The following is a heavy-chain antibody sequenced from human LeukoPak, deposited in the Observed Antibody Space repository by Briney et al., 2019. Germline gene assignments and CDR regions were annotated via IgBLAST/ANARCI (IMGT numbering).Heavy chain of an antibody. Sequence: AGGSLRLSCAASGFSFSSYTMNWVRQAPGNGLEWVSIISSSSSYIYYADSVKGRFTISRDNAKNALYLQMNSLRVEDTAVYYCARDGRCGGDCYASWGQGTLVTVSS. D-gene: IGHD2-21*02. J-gene: IGHJ4*02. CDR3: ARDGRCGGDCYAS. CDR2: ISSSSSYI. V-gene: IGHV3-21*01. CDR1: GFSFSSYT.